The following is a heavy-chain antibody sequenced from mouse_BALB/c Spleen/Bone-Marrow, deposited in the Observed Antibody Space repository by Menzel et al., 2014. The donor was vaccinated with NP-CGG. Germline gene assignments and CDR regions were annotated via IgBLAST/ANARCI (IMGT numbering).Heavy chain of an antibody. CDR3: ARQGNWDGYFDV. J-gene: IGHJ1*01. Sequence: DVKLVESGGGLVKPGGSLKLSCAASGFAFSSYGMSWVRQTPEKRLEWVATISSGGSYTYYPDSVKGRFTISRDNARNTLYLQMSSLRSEDTALYYCARQGNWDGYFDVWGAGTTVTVSS. V-gene: IGHV5-9*02. CDR2: ISSGGSYT. CDR1: GFAFSSYG. D-gene: IGHD4-1*01.